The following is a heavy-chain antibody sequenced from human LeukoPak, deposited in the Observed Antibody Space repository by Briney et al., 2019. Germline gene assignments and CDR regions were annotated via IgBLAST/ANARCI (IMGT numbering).Heavy chain of an antibody. J-gene: IGHJ4*02. V-gene: IGHV1-46*01. CDR3: ARMGGFDY. Sequence: ASVKVSCKASGYTFTSYYMHWVRQAPGQGLEWMGIINPSGGSTSYAQKFQGRVTMTRGTSTSTVYTDVSSVRSEATAVYYCARMGGFDYWGQGTLVPVSS. CDR1: GYTFTSYY. D-gene: IGHD3-16*01. CDR2: INPSGGST.